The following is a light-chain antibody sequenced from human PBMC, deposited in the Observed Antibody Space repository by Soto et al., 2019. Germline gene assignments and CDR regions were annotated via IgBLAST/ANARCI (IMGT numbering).Light chain of an antibody. V-gene: IGKV3-15*01. Sequence: EIVMTQSPATLSVAPGEGATLSCRASQSVSSNLAWYQQKPGQAPRLLIYGASTRATGIPARFSGSGSVTEFTLTISSLQSEDSALYYCQHYSSWPTFGPGTKVDIK. CDR3: QHYSSWPT. CDR2: GAS. J-gene: IGKJ3*01. CDR1: QSVSSN.